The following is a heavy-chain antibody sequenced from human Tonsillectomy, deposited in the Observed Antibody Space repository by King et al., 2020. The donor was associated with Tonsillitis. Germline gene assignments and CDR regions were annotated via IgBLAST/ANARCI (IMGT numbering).Heavy chain of an antibody. D-gene: IGHD1/OR15-1a*01. J-gene: IGHJ3*02. CDR2: IKSDGSST. CDR3: TRVRTVGFDAFDI. Sequence: VQLVESGGGLVQPGGSLRLSCAASGFTFSSYWMHWVRQAPGKGLVWVSRIKSDGSSTSYADSGKGRFTISRDNAKNTLYLQMNGLRAEDTAVYFCTRVRTVGFDAFDIWAKGQWSPSLQ. CDR1: GFTFSSYW. V-gene: IGHV3-74*01.